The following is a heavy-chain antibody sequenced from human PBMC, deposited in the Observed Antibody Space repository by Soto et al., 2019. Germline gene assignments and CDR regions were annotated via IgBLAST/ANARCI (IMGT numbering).Heavy chain of an antibody. CDR2: IYHSGST. Sequence: QVQLQESGPGLVKPSQTLSLTCTVSGASISSGGYYWSWIRQHPGKGLEWIGYIYHSGSTYYNPSLKSRVTISVDTSENQFSLKLSSVTAADTGMYYCARDLLMSPWFDPWGQGTLVTVSS. J-gene: IGHJ5*02. D-gene: IGHD2-8*01. V-gene: IGHV4-31*03. CDR3: ARDLLMSPWFDP. CDR1: GASISSGGYY.